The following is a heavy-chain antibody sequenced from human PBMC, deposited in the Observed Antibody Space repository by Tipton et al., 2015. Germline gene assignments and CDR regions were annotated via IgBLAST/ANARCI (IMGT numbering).Heavy chain of an antibody. V-gene: IGHV4-4*02. Sequence: TLSLTCAVSGGSISSNDWWSWVRRSPGKGLEWIGEIYPRGNTIYNPSLESRVSISIDESNNQFSLNLRSVTAADTAVYYCARVGYCGGSCFSGYYGMDVWGRGTTVTVSS. CDR2: IYPRGNT. CDR3: ARVGYCGGSCFSGYYGMDV. J-gene: IGHJ6*02. CDR1: GGSISSNDW. D-gene: IGHD2-21*01.